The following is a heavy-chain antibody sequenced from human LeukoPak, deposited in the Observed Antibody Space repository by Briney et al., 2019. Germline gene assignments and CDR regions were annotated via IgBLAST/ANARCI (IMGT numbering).Heavy chain of an antibody. CDR1: GGSISGSSLY. J-gene: IGHJ5*02. V-gene: IGHV4-39*07. Sequence: PSETLSLTCTVSGGSISGSSLYWGWIRQPPGKGLEWIGSISYSGSTYYSPSLKSRVSMSVDTSKNQFSLKLNSVTAADTAVYYCARDKIPYDSSAPWGQGTLVTVSS. CDR2: ISYSGST. D-gene: IGHD3-22*01. CDR3: ARDKIPYDSSAP.